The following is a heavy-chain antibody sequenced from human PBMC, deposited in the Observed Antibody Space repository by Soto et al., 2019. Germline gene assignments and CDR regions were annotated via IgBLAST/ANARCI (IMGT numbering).Heavy chain of an antibody. Sequence: QVQLVESGGGVVQPGRSLRLSCAASGFTFSSYAMHWVRQAPGKGLEWVAVISYDGSNKYYADSVKGRFTISRDNSKNTLYVQMNSLRAEDTAVYYCARSSGPSYYYGMDVWGQGTTVTVSS. D-gene: IGHD6-19*01. J-gene: IGHJ6*02. V-gene: IGHV3-30-3*01. CDR2: ISYDGSNK. CDR3: ARSSGPSYYYGMDV. CDR1: GFTFSSYA.